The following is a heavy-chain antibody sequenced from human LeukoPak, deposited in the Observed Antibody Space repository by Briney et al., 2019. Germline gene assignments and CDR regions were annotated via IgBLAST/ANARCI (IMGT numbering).Heavy chain of an antibody. J-gene: IGHJ4*02. CDR1: AFTFSSYS. V-gene: IGHV3-21*01. CDR2: ISSSSNYI. Sequence: PGGSLRLSCAASAFTFSSYSMNWVRQAPGKGLEWVSSISSSSNYIYYADSVKGRFTISRDNAKNSLYLQMNSLRAEDTAVYYCARDAAPSEYGDLYYFDYWGQGTLVTVSA. D-gene: IGHD4-17*01. CDR3: ARDAAPSEYGDLYYFDY.